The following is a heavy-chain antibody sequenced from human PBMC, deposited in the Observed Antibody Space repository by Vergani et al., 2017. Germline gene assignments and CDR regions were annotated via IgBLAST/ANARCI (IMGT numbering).Heavy chain of an antibody. V-gene: IGHV4-31*03. CDR1: GGSISSGGYY. Sequence: QVQLQESGPGLVKPSQTLSLTCTVSGGSISSGGYYWSWIRQHPGKGLEWIGYIYYSGTTYYNPSLKSRVTISVDTSKNQFSLKLSSVTAADTAVYYCARVDYDFWMGGFDPWGQGTLVTVSA. J-gene: IGHJ5*02. CDR2: IYYSGTT. D-gene: IGHD3-3*01. CDR3: ARVDYDFWMGGFDP.